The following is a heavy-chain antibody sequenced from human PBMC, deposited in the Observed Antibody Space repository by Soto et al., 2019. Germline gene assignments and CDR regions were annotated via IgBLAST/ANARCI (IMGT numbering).Heavy chain of an antibody. J-gene: IGHJ3*02. Sequence: WASVKVSCKASGGTFSSYAISWVRQAPGQGLEWMGGIIPIFGTANYAQKFQGRVTITADESTSTAYMELSSLRSEDTAVYYCARDQVERYYDSSGYPNDAFDIWGQGTMVTV. CDR2: IIPIFGTA. V-gene: IGHV1-69*13. CDR1: GGTFSSYA. D-gene: IGHD3-22*01. CDR3: ARDQVERYYDSSGYPNDAFDI.